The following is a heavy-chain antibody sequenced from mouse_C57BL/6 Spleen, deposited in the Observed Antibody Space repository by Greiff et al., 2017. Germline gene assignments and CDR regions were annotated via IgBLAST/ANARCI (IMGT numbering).Heavy chain of an antibody. Sequence: EVQLQQSGAELVRPGASVKLSCTASGFNIKDDYMHWVKQRPEQGLEWIGWIDPENGDTEYASKFQGKATITADTSSNTAYLQLSSLTSEDTAVYYCTTPYDGYYGDAMDYWGQGTSVTVSS. J-gene: IGHJ4*01. D-gene: IGHD2-3*01. CDR3: TTPYDGYYGDAMDY. V-gene: IGHV14-4*01. CDR2: IDPENGDT. CDR1: GFNIKDDY.